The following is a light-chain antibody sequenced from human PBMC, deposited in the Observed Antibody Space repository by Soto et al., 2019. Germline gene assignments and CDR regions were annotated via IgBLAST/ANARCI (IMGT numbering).Light chain of an antibody. CDR1: QVINNY. CDR3: QKYNSAPPVT. J-gene: IGKJ3*01. V-gene: IGKV1-27*01. Sequence: DIQMTQSPSSLSASVGDRVTISCRASQVINNYLAWYQQKPGKVPKLLIYAASTLQSGVPSRFSGSGSGTDFTLTISSLQPDDVATYYCQKYNSAPPVTFGPGTKVDV. CDR2: AAS.